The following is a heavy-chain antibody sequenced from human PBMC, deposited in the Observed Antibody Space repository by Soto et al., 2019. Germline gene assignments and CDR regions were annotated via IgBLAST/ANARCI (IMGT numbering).Heavy chain of an antibody. CDR2: ISYDGSNK. J-gene: IGHJ5*02. Sequence: GGSLRLSCAASGFTFSSYGMHWVRQAPGKGLEWVAVISYDGSNKYYADSVKGRFTISRDNSKNRLYLQMNSLRAEDTAVYYCAKEKRKGYCTNGVCGGLWFDPWGQGTLVTVSS. CDR1: GFTFSSYG. V-gene: IGHV3-30*18. CDR3: AKEKRKGYCTNGVCGGLWFDP. D-gene: IGHD2-8*01.